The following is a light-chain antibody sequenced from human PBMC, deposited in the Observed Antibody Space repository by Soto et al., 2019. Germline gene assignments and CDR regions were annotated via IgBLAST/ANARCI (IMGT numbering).Light chain of an antibody. Sequence: IQMTQSPSSLSASVGNRVTITCRPSQSIDNFLNWYQQKPGKAPNLLIYAASSLQSGVSSRFSGSGSGTDFTLTISSLQPEDFATYYCLQDYNYPITFGQGTRLEIK. CDR2: AAS. CDR3: LQDYNYPIT. J-gene: IGKJ5*01. CDR1: QSIDNF. V-gene: IGKV1-6*01.